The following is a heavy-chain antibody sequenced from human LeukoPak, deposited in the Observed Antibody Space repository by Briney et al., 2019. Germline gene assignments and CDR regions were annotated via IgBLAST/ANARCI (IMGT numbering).Heavy chain of an antibody. CDR3: ARQPYSNNWARGYFQH. Sequence: SETLSLTCTVSDGSISSYNYYWGWIRQPPGKGLEWIGSIYSSGSTFYNPSLKSQVTISVDTSKNQFSLKLSSVTAADTAVYYCARQPYSNNWARGYFQHWGQGTLVTVSS. J-gene: IGHJ1*01. CDR2: IYSSGST. CDR1: DGSISSYNYY. D-gene: IGHD6-13*01. V-gene: IGHV4-39*07.